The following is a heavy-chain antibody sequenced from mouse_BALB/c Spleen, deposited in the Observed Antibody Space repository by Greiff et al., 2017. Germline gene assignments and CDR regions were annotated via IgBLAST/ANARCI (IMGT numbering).Heavy chain of an antibody. D-gene: IGHD2-1*01. Sequence: VQRVESGPGLVQPSQSLSITCTVSGFSLTSYGVHWVRQSPGKGLEWLGVIWSGGSTDYNAAFISRLSISKDNSKSQVFFKMNSLQANDTAIYYCARALYSRYYFDYWGQGTTLTVSS. CDR3: ARALYSRYYFDY. CDR2: IWSGGST. CDR1: GFSLTSYG. J-gene: IGHJ2*01. V-gene: IGHV2-2*02.